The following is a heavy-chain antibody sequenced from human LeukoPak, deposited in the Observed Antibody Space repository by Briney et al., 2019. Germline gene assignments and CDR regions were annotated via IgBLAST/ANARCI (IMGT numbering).Heavy chain of an antibody. CDR1: GYSISSGYY. CDR2: IYHSGST. V-gene: IGHV4-38-2*01. CDR3: ARQTPGFDY. J-gene: IGHJ4*02. Sequence: SESLSLTCAVSGYSISSGYYWGWSRQPPGKGLEWIGSIYHSGSTYYNPSLKSRVTISVDTSKNQFSLKLSSVTAADTAVYYCARQTPGFDYWGQGTLVTVSS. D-gene: IGHD1-14*01.